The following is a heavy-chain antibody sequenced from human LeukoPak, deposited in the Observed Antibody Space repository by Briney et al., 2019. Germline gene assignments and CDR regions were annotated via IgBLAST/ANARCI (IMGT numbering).Heavy chain of an antibody. J-gene: IGHJ4*02. Sequence: GGPLRLSCAASGLTFTSYGMTWVRQVPGKGLEWVSSITGAGSSTKYADSVSGRFTISRDNSKNTLSLQKTGLRAEDTAVYYCARKVAVAIDLDYWGQGTLVTVSS. V-gene: IGHV3-23*01. CDR1: GLTFTSYG. D-gene: IGHD2-15*01. CDR2: ITGAGSST. CDR3: ARKVAVAIDLDY.